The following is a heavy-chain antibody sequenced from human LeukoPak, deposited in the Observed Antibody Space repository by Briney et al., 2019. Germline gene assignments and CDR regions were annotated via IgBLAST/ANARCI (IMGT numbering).Heavy chain of an antibody. V-gene: IGHV3-23*01. CDR3: SRIKYGGNSGYHFDY. CDR1: GFNFNYFA. CDR2: IGDSGSGG. J-gene: IGHJ4*02. D-gene: IGHD4-23*01. Sequence: GGSLRLSCSASGFNFNYFAMSWVRQAPGKRLEWVSTIGDSGSGGSYADSVRGRFTISRDNSKNMVYLQMHSLRVDDSAVYYCSRIKYGGNSGYHFDYWGQGTLVTVSS.